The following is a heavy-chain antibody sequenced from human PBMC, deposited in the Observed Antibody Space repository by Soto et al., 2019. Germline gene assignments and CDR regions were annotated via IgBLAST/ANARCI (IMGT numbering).Heavy chain of an antibody. D-gene: IGHD3-10*01. CDR2: ISYDGSEK. V-gene: IGHV3-30*14. Sequence: GGSLRLSCEASGFALSDYAMHWVRQAPGEGLEWVAIISYDGSEKKYADSVKGRFTISRGNSKDTVYLQMSSLTGNDTAVYYCARDLLAAYSHSGMIDYWGQGSLVTVSS. CDR1: GFALSDYA. J-gene: IGHJ4*02. CDR3: ARDLLAAYSHSGMIDY.